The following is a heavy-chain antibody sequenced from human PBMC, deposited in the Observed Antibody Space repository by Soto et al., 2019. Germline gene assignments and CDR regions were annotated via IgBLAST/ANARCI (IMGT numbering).Heavy chain of an antibody. CDR3: AKDLRYSSGWPYYFDY. D-gene: IGHD6-19*01. Sequence: GGSLRLSCAASGFTFSSYGMHWVRQAPGKGLEWVAVISYDGSNKYYADSVKGRFTISRDNSKNTLYLQMNSLRAEDTAVYYCAKDLRYSSGWPYYFDYWG. J-gene: IGHJ4*01. V-gene: IGHV3-30*18. CDR2: ISYDGSNK. CDR1: GFTFSSYG.